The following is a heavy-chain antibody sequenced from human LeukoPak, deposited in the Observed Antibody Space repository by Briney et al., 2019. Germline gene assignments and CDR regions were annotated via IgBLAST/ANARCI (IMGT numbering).Heavy chain of an antibody. CDR1: GYTFTSYG. V-gene: IGHV1-18*01. D-gene: IGHD2-21*02. Sequence: GASVKVSCKASGYTFTSYGISWVRQAPGQGLEWMGWISAYNGNTNYAQKLQGRVTMTTDTSTSTAYMELRSLRSDDTAVYYCARVVPLAYCGGDCYSEDYWGQGTLVTVSS. CDR3: ARVVPLAYCGGDCYSEDY. J-gene: IGHJ4*02. CDR2: ISAYNGNT.